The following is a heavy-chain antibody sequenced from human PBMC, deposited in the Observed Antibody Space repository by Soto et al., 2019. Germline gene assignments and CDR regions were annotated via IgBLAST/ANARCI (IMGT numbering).Heavy chain of an antibody. CDR1: GRSMSGYY. J-gene: IGHJ4*02. V-gene: IGHV4-4*07. CDR3: EREDYYDTGYYVV. Sequence: QVQLQESGPGVVKASETLSLTCTVSGRSMSGYYWSWIRQPAGERLAWIGRIYTSGTTDFNPSPKGRVTMSVDTSKNQFSLKLTSVTAADTALYYCEREDYYDTGYYVVWGQGTQVTFSS. CDR2: IYTSGTT. D-gene: IGHD3-9*01.